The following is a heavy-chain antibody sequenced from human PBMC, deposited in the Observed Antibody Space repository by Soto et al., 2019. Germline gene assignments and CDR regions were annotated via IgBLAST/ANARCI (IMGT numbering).Heavy chain of an antibody. CDR3: ERSSDYVWGSYRYSVGTDY. D-gene: IGHD3-16*02. V-gene: IGHV1-18*01. CDR2: ISAYNGNT. CDR1: GYTFTSYG. Sequence: QVQLVQSGAEVKKPGASVKVSCKASGYTFTSYGISWVRQAPGQGLEWMGWISAYNGNTNYAQKLQGRVTMTTDTSTSTDYMELRSLRSDDTAVYYCERSSDYVWGSYRYSVGTDYWGQGTLFTVSS. J-gene: IGHJ4*02.